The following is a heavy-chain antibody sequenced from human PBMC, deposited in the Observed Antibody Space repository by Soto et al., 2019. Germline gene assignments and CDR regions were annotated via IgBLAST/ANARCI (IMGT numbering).Heavy chain of an antibody. D-gene: IGHD3-22*01. CDR2: ISGSGGST. CDR1: VFTFSSYA. J-gene: IGHJ5*02. Sequence: GGSLRLSCAASVFTFSSYAMSWVRQAPGKGLEWVSAISGSGGSTYYADSVKGRFTISRDNSKNTLYLQMNSLRAEDTAVYYCAKAGSPFTMIGVDWFDPWGQGTLVTVSS. V-gene: IGHV3-23*01. CDR3: AKAGSPFTMIGVDWFDP.